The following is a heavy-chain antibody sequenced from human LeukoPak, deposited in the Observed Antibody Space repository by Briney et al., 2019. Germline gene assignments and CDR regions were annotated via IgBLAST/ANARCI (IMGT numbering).Heavy chain of an antibody. Sequence: GASVKVSCKASGGTFSSYAISWVRQAPGQGLEWMGRIIPILGIANYAQKFQGRVTITADKSTSTAYMELSSLRSEDTAVYYCARDSGEAGWILDYWGQGTQVTVSS. CDR2: IIPILGIA. CDR1: GGTFSSYA. J-gene: IGHJ4*02. CDR3: ARDSGEAGWILDY. D-gene: IGHD5-18*01. V-gene: IGHV1-69*04.